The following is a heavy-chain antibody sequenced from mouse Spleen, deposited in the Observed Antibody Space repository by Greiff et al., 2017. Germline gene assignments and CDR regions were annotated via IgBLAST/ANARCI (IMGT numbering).Heavy chain of an antibody. D-gene: IGHD1-1*01. CDR2: INPSTGGT. J-gene: IGHJ2*01. V-gene: IGHV1-42*01. Sequence: VQLQQSGPELVKPGASVKISCKASGYSFTGYYMNWVKQSPEKSLEWIGEINPSTGGTTYNQKFKAKATLTVDKSSSTAYMQLKSLTSEDSAVYYCARSHHYYGSSRYYFDYWGQGTTLTVSS. CDR1: GYSFTGYY. CDR3: ARSHHYYGSSRYYFDY.